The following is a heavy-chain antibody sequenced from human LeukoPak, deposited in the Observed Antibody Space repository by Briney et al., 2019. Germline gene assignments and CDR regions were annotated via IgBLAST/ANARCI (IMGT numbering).Heavy chain of an antibody. CDR2: INHSGST. Sequence: PSETLSLTCTVSGGSISSGGYYWSWIRQPPGKGLEWIGEINHSGSTNYNPSLKSRVTISVDTSKNQFSLKLSSVTAADTAVYYCARRRRQWLVPGGNWFDPWGQGTLVTVSS. CDR1: GGSISSGGYY. V-gene: IGHV4-30-2*01. CDR3: ARRRRQWLVPGGNWFDP. J-gene: IGHJ5*02. D-gene: IGHD6-19*01.